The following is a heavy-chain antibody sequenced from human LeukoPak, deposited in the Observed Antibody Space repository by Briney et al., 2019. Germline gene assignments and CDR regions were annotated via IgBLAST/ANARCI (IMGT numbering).Heavy chain of an antibody. CDR2: IYHSGST. J-gene: IGHJ4*02. CDR3: ARLFVPATAPYYFDY. D-gene: IGHD2-2*01. V-gene: IGHV4-4*02. CDR1: GGSISSSNW. Sequence: SETLSLTCAVSGGSISSSNWWSWVRQPPGKGLEWIGEIYHSGSTNYNPSLKSRVTISVDKSKNQFSLKLSSVTAADTAVYYCARLFVPATAPYYFDYWGQGTLVTVSS.